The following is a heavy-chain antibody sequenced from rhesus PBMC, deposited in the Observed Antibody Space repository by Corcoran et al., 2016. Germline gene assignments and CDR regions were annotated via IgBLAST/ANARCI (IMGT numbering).Heavy chain of an antibody. D-gene: IGHD3-16*01. CDR3: ARPHYSGSDY. J-gene: IGHJ4*01. Sequence: QVQLQESGPGLVKPSETLSLTCAVSGYSISSGYYWSWIRKPPGKGLEWIGYSNYSGSTSYNPSRKSRVTISRGTSKNQFSLKLSSVTAADTAVYYCARPHYSGSDYWGQGVLVTVSS. CDR1: GYSISSGYY. CDR2: SNYSGST. V-gene: IGHV4-122*02.